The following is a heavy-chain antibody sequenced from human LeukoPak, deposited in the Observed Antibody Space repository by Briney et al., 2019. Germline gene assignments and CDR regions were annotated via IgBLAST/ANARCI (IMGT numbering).Heavy chain of an antibody. CDR3: ARGVPIVGATDYCYYYMDV. CDR2: IYHSGST. D-gene: IGHD1-26*01. V-gene: IGHV4-38-2*02. Sequence: SETLSLTCTVSGYSISSGYYWGWIRQPPGKGLEWIGSIYHSGSTYYNPSLKSRVTISVDTSKNQFSLKLSSVTAADTAVYYCARGVPIVGATDYCYYYMDVWGKGTTVTISS. CDR1: GYSISSGYY. J-gene: IGHJ6*03.